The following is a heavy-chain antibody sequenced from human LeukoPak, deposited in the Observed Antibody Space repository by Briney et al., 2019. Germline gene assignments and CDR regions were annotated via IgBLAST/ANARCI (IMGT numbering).Heavy chain of an antibody. CDR2: INPNSGGT. Sequence: ASVKVSCEASGYTFTGYYMHWVRQAPGQGLELMGWINPNSGGTNYAQKFQGRVTMTRDTSISTAYMELSRLRSDDTAVYYCAISYGYSAFDYWGQGTLVTVSS. CDR1: GYTFTGYY. V-gene: IGHV1-2*02. CDR3: AISYGYSAFDY. J-gene: IGHJ4*02. D-gene: IGHD5-18*01.